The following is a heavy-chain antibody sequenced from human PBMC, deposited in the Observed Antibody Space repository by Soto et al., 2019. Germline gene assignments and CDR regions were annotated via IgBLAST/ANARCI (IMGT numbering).Heavy chain of an antibody. V-gene: IGHV1-69*02. CDR2: IIPIIGII. CDR3: ATGRHSSENAFDI. Sequence: SVKVSCKASGGTFSTYTITWVRQAPGQGLEWMGRIIPIIGIINYAQKFQGRVTMTEDTSTDTAYMELSSLRSEDTAVYYCATGRHSSENAFDIWGQGTMVTVSS. J-gene: IGHJ3*02. D-gene: IGHD3-22*01. CDR1: GGTFSTYT.